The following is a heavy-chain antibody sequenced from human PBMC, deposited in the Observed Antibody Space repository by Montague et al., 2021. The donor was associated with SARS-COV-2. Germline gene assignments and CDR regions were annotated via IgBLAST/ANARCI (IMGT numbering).Heavy chain of an antibody. J-gene: IGHJ5*02. D-gene: IGHD4-17*01. V-gene: IGHV3-7*03. Sequence: SLRLFCAASGFTFSSYWMSWDRQAPGKGLEWVANMKQDGSEKYYVDSVKGRFTISRDNAKNSLYLQMNSLRAEDTAVYYCARDRIKYGPYNWFDPWGQGTLVTVSS. CDR2: MKQDGSEK. CDR1: GFTFSSYW. CDR3: ARDRIKYGPYNWFDP.